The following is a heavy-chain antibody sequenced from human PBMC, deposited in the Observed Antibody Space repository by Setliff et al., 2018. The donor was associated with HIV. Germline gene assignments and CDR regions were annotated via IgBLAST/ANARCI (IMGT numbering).Heavy chain of an antibody. CDR2: IYYSGST. Sequence: SETLSLTCTVSGGSISSHYWSWIRQPPGKGLEWIGYIYYSGSTNYNPSLKSRVTISVDTSKNQFSLKLSSVTAADTAVYYCARASSSSAPGLGYYYYYMDVWGKGTTVT. CDR1: GGSISSHY. D-gene: IGHD3-22*01. V-gene: IGHV4-59*11. J-gene: IGHJ6*03. CDR3: ARASSSSAPGLGYYYYYMDV.